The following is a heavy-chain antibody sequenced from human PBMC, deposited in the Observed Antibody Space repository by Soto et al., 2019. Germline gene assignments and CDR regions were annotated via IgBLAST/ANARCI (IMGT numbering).Heavy chain of an antibody. CDR1: GYPVTAYY. Sequence: QLHLVQSGAVVKKPGASVTVSCSASGYPVTAYYMHWVRQAPGRGLEWMGGINPATGAAKYTQTCRGRVTMPRDTSTSTVFMELSGLTSEDPAVFYWARGGGVGVAGSAAFDMWGQGTLVTVSS. CDR2: INPATGAA. V-gene: IGHV1-2*02. CDR3: ARGGGVGVAGSAAFDM. D-gene: IGHD3-3*01. J-gene: IGHJ3*02.